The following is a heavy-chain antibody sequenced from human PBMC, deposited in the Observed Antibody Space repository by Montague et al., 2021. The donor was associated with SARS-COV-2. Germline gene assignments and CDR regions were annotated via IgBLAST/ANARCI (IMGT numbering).Heavy chain of an antibody. CDR2: MYYSGST. Sequence: SETLSLTCTVSGGSISSCHYYWGWIRQPPGKGLEWIGAMYYSGSTWFNPSLKSRVTISVDTSKNQLSLNLRSVTAADTAVYFCGRVILSATSNSIDCWGPGTLVTVSS. CDR1: GGSISSCHYY. J-gene: IGHJ4*03. CDR3: GRVILSATSNSIDC. D-gene: IGHD2-15*01. V-gene: IGHV4-39*07.